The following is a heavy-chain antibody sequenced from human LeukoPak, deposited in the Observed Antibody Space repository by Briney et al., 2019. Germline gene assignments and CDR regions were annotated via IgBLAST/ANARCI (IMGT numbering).Heavy chain of an antibody. CDR2: INQGGSDK. D-gene: IGHD2-8*01. CDR3: ARRTGALCTKSICRFDS. V-gene: IGHV3-7*01. CDR1: GFTFSGHW. Sequence: SGGSLRLSCAASGFTFSGHWMSWVRQAPGKGLEWVANINQGGSDKYYVDSVKGRFTISRDNANNLLYLQMNSLRGEDTAVYYCARRTGALCTKSICRFDSWGQGTLVAVSS. J-gene: IGHJ4*02.